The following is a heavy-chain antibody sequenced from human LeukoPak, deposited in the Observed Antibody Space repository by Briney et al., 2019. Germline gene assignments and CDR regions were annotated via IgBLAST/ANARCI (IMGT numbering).Heavy chain of an antibody. J-gene: IGHJ4*02. CDR1: GYRFSSYW. Sequence: PGESLKISCKGSGYRFSSYWIGWVRQMPGKGLEWMGIMYPGDSDTRYSPSFQGQVTISADESISTAYLQWRSLKASDTAMCYCAGSIASSGPYYFDYWGQGTLVTVSS. D-gene: IGHD6-13*01. CDR2: MYPGDSDT. CDR3: AGSIASSGPYYFDY. V-gene: IGHV5-51*01.